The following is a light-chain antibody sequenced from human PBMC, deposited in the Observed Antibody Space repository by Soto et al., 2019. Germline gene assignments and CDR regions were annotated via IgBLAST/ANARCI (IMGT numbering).Light chain of an antibody. V-gene: IGKV1-27*01. CDR3: QKYNGAPWT. CDR1: QGISNY. CDR2: ATS. Sequence: DIQMTQSPSSLSASVGDRVTITCRASQGISNYLAWYQQKPGEVPKLLIFATSTLQSGVPSRFSGSGSGTDFTLTISSLQPEDVATYYCQKYNGAPWTFGQGTRVEIK. J-gene: IGKJ1*01.